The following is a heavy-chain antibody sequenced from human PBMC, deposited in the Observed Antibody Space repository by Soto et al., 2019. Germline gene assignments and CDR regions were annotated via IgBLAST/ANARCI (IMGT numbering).Heavy chain of an antibody. D-gene: IGHD5-12*01. V-gene: IGHV4-34*01. CDR3: ARGQEGVVATH. CDR2: IKDGGYT. Sequence: QVQLQQWGAGLLKPSETLSLNCAVNGGSLSGFYWSWIRQPPGKGLEWIGEIKDGGYTNYSPSLKSRATISSDRCNNQFSLRLNSVTAAYTGVYYCARGQEGVVATHWDQGALVTVSS. J-gene: IGHJ4*02. CDR1: GGSLSGFY.